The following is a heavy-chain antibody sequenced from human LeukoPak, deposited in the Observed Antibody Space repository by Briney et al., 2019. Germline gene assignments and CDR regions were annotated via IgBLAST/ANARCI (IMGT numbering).Heavy chain of an antibody. J-gene: IGHJ3*02. CDR1: GYTFVTSS. D-gene: IGHD6-13*01. CDR3: TRMRDSSNWWGAFDI. V-gene: IGHV1-18*04. Sequence: ASVKVSCKASGYTFVTSSISWVRQAPGQRPEWMGWISPNNGNTYYAQNVQGRVTMTTDTSTSTAYMELKTLRSDDTAVYYCTRMRDSSNWWGAFDIWGQGTMVTVSS. CDR2: ISPNNGNT.